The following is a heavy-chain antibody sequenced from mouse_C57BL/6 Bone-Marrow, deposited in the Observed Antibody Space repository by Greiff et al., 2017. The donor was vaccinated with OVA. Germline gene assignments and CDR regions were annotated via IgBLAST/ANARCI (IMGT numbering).Heavy chain of an antibody. J-gene: IGHJ4*01. Sequence: VQLQQSGPELVKPGASVKIPCKASGYTFTDYNMDWVKQSHGKSLEWIGDINPNNGGTIYNQKFKGKATLTVDKSSSTAYMELRSLTSEDTAVYYCARKGGSSYVYAMDYWGQGTSVTVSS. CDR1: GYTFTDYN. D-gene: IGHD1-1*01. V-gene: IGHV1-18*01. CDR2: INPNNGGT. CDR3: ARKGGSSYVYAMDY.